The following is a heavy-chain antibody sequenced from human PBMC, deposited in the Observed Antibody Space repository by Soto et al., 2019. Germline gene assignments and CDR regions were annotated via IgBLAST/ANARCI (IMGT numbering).Heavy chain of an antibody. D-gene: IGHD1-7*01. J-gene: IGHJ4*02. CDR2: FDPEDGET. V-gene: IGHV1-24*01. Sequence: ASVKVSCKVSGYTLTELSMHWVRQAPGKGLEWMGGFDPEDGETIYAQEFQGRVTMTEDTSTDTAYMELSSLRSEDTAVYYCATAPHGTGTIGFLMVPVDYWGQGTLVTVSS. CDR3: ATAPHGTGTIGFLMVPVDY. CDR1: GYTLTELS.